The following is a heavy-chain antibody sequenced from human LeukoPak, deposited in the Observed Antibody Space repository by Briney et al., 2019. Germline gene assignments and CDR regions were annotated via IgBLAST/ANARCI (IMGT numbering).Heavy chain of an antibody. D-gene: IGHD3-10*01. V-gene: IGHV1-24*01. CDR1: GYTLTELS. CDR3: ARARVTMVRGVSYYYYYMDV. Sequence: ASVKVSCKVSGYTLTELSMHWVRQAPGKGLEWMGGFDPEDGETIYAQKFQGRVTMTEDTSTDTAYMELRSLRSDDTAVYYCARARVTMVRGVSYYYYYMDVWGKGTTVTVSS. CDR2: FDPEDGET. J-gene: IGHJ6*03.